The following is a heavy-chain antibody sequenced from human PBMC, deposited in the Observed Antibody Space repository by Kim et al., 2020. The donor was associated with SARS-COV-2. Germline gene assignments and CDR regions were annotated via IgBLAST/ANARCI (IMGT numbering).Heavy chain of an antibody. J-gene: IGHJ4*02. CDR1: GFTVSSNY. V-gene: IGHV3-66*01. CDR3: ARIGRGGYLDN. CDR2: INSGGGT. Sequence: GGSLRLSCAASGFTVSSNYMSWVRQAPGKGLGWVSIINSGGGTYYEDSVKGGSTISGKNSKKTGNLQMKSLRAGERAGYYCARIGRGGYLDNWGKGTLVT.